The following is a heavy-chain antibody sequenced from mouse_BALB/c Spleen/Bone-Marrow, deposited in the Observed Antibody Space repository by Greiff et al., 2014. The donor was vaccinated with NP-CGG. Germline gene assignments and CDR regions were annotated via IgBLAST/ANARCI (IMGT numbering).Heavy chain of an antibody. CDR2: IRSGGST. J-gene: IGHJ2*01. CDR1: GFSFPNYG. CDR3: ARNPVGRNFFDY. Sequence: VQLQQSGPGLVQPSQSLSITCTVSGFSFPNYGVHWVRQSPGKGLEWLGVIRSGGSTDYNAAFISRLSITKDNSKSQVFFKMNSLQANDTAIYYCARNPVGRNFFDYWGQGTTLTASS. V-gene: IGHV2-2*02. D-gene: IGHD4-1*01.